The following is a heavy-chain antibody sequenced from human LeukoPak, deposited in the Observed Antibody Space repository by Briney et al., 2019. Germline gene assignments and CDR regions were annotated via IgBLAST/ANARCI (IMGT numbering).Heavy chain of an antibody. CDR3: ARELSSSCGFDY. CDR2: IIPIFGTA. J-gene: IGHJ4*02. CDR1: GGTFSSYA. D-gene: IGHD6-13*01. Sequence: GSSVKVSCKASGGTFSSYAISWVRQAPGQELEWMGGIIPIFGTANYAQKFQGRVTITADESTSTAYMELSSLRSEDTAVYYCARELSSSCGFDYWGQGTLVTVSS. V-gene: IGHV1-69*01.